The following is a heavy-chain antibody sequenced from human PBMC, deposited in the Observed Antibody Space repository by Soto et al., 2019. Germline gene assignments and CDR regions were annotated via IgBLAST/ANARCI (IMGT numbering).Heavy chain of an antibody. CDR1: GFTFRSYA. V-gene: IGHV3-23*01. CDR2: LSDSGGHT. Sequence: GGSLRLSCAGSGFTFRSYAMTWVRQAPGKGLEWVSTLSDSGGHTYYADSVKGRFTISRDNPKNTLYLQMNSLRAEDTAVYYCAKDSQSVSVSAARVYGMDVWGQGTTVTVSS. CDR3: AKDSQSVSVSAARVYGMDV. J-gene: IGHJ6*02. D-gene: IGHD2-2*01.